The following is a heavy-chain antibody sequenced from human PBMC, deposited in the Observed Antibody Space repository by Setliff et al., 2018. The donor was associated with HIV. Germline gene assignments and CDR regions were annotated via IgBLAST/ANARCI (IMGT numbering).Heavy chain of an antibody. J-gene: IGHJ4*02. V-gene: IGHV4-34*01. CDR1: GQSISDYY. D-gene: IGHD3-10*01. CDR2: INHGGDT. Sequence: PSETLSLTCAVYGQSISDYYWSWIRQTPGKGLEWIGEINHGGDTNYNPSLESRVTISVGSSHNHFSLKLSSVTAADTAVYYCASRRGIEFYFDIWGQGTLVTVSS. CDR3: ASRRGIEFYFDI.